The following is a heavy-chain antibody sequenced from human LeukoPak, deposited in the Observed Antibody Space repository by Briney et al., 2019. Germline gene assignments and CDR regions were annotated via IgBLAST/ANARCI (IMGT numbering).Heavy chain of an antibody. CDR3: ARGYCSGGSCYMDY. CDR1: GGTFSSYA. Sequence: SVKVSCKASGGTFSSYAISWVRQAPGQGLEWMGGIIPIFGTANYAQKFQGRVTITADESTSTAYMELSSLRSEDTAVYYCARGYCSGGSCYMDYWGQGTLVTVSS. J-gene: IGHJ4*02. V-gene: IGHV1-69*01. D-gene: IGHD2-15*01. CDR2: IIPIFGTA.